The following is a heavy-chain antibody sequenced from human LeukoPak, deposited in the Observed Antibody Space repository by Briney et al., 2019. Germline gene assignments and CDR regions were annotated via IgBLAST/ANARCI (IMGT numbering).Heavy chain of an antibody. D-gene: IGHD3-10*01. CDR3: ARALQGFDP. V-gene: IGHV4-61*02. CDR2: IYTSGST. CDR1: GYSISSGYY. Sequence: SETLSLTCTVSGYSISSGYYWSWIRQPAGKGLEWIGRIYTSGSTNYNPSLKSRVTISVDTSKNQFSLKLSSVTAADTAVYYCARALQGFDPWGQGTLVTVSS. J-gene: IGHJ5*02.